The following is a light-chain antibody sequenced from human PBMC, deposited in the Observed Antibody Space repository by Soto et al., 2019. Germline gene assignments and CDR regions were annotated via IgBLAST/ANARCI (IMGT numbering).Light chain of an antibody. J-gene: IGKJ1*01. V-gene: IGKV1-5*01. CDR3: QQYDTYSRT. CDR2: DAS. Sequence: DIQMTQYTSTLSASVGDRVTVTCRASQSINTWLAWYQQKPGKAPKLLIYDASSLQSGVPSRFTGRGSGTEFTLTISSLQPDDFATYYCQQYDTYSRTFGQGTIVDIK. CDR1: QSINTW.